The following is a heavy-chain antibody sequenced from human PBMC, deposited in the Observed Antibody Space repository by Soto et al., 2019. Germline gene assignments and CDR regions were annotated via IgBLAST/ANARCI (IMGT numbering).Heavy chain of an antibody. V-gene: IGHV1-69*01. CDR2: IIFIFGAP. Sequence: QVQLVQSGAEVKTPGSSVEVSCKGAGDTFNSYVVSWVRQAPGQGLEWMGGIIFIFGAPNYAQKFQGSVTITAAQSTNTAYMKLSGLRSDDTALYYCARHREIYNGVDPWGQGTLVTVSS. CDR3: ARHREIYNGVDP. J-gene: IGHJ5*02. D-gene: IGHD1-26*01. CDR1: GDTFNSYV.